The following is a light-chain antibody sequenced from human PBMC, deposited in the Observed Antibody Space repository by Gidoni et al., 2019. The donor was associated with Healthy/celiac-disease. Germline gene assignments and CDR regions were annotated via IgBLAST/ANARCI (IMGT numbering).Light chain of an antibody. J-gene: IGLJ2*01. CDR3: SSYAGSNVV. CDR2: EVS. V-gene: IGLV2-8*01. Sequence: QSALTQPPSASGSPGQSVTISCTGTSSDVGGYHYVPWYQQHPGKAPKLMIYEVSKRPSGVPDRFSGSKSGNTASLTVSGLQAEDEADCYCSSYAGSNVVFGGGTKLTVL. CDR1: SSDVGGYHY.